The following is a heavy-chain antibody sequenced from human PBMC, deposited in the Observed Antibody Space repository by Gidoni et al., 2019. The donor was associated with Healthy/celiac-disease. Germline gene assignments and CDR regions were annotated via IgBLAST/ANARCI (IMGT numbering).Heavy chain of an antibody. CDR2: IIPIFGTA. V-gene: IGHV1-69*01. J-gene: IGHJ6*02. CDR3: ARDTTVTTYNYYYGMDV. CDR1: GGTFSSYA. Sequence: QVQLVQSGAEVKKPGSSVKVSCKASGGTFSSYAISWVRQAPGHGLEWMGGIIPIFGTANYAQKFQGRVTITADESTSTAYMELSSLRSEDTAVYYCARDTTVTTYNYYYGMDVWGQGTTVTVSS. D-gene: IGHD4-17*01.